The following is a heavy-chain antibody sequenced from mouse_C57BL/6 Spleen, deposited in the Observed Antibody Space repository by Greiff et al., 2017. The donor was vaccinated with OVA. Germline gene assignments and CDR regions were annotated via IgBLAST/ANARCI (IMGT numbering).Heavy chain of an antibody. J-gene: IGHJ3*01. V-gene: IGHV1-26*01. CDR3: ARGGWLLRWFAY. Sequence: EVQLQQSGPELVKPGASVKISCKASGYTFTDYYMNWVKQSHGKSLEWIGDINPNNGGTSYNQKFKGKATLTVDKSSSTAYMELRSLTSEDSAVYYCARGGWLLRWFAYWGQGTLVTVSA. D-gene: IGHD2-3*01. CDR2: INPNNGGT. CDR1: GYTFTDYY.